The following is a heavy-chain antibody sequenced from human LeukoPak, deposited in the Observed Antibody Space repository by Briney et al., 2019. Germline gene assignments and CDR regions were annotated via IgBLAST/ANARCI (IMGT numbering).Heavy chain of an antibody. J-gene: IGHJ6*02. CDR3: ARAPAQYSSSWYPDYYYGMDV. CDR1: GFTFSSYD. V-gene: IGHV3-13*01. D-gene: IGHD6-13*01. CDR2: IGTAGDT. Sequence: PGGSLRLSCAASGFTFSSYDMHWVRQATGKGLEWVTAIGTAGDTYYPGSVKGRFTISRENAKNSLYLQMNSLRAGDTAVYYCARAPAQYSSSWYPDYYYGMDVWGQGTTVTVSS.